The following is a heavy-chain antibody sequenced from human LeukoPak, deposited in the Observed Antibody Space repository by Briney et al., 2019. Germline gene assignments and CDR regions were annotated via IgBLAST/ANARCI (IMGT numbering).Heavy chain of an antibody. D-gene: IGHD6-25*01. CDR1: GGSFSGYY. CDR2: IGTSSTTI. V-gene: IGHV3-11*04. Sequence: PSETLSLTCAVYGGSFSGYYWSWIRQPPGKGLEWVSNIGTSSTTIYYADSVKGRFTISRDNAKNSLYLQMNSLRADDTAVYYCARFAAGGSYYYYMDVWGKGTTVTVSS. J-gene: IGHJ6*03. CDR3: ARFAAGGSYYYYMDV.